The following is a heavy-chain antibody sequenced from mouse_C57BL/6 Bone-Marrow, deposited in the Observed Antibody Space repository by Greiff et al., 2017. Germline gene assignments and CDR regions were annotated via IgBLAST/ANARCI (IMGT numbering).Heavy chain of an antibody. D-gene: IGHD2-4*01. V-gene: IGHV1-64*01. J-gene: IGHJ4*01. Sequence: QVQLQQPGAELVKPGASVKLSCKASGYTFTNYWMHWVKQRPGQGLEWIGMMHPNGGSPDYNEKFKSEATLSVDKSSRTAYIELSSLTSEDAAVYYVARYYDYDDDTMDYWDQGTSVTVSS. CDR2: MHPNGGSP. CDR1: GYTFTNYW. CDR3: ARYYDYDDDTMDY.